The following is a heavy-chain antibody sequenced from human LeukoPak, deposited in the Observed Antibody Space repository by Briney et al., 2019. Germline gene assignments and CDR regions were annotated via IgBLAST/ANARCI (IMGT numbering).Heavy chain of an antibody. CDR2: IYYSGST. CDR1: GFTFDDYA. CDR3: ARDATGANWYFDL. V-gene: IGHV4-59*01. Sequence: LRLSCAASGFTFDDYAMHWIRQPPGKGLEWIGNIYYSGSTNYNSSLKSRVTISIDRSKNQFSLKLNSVTAADTAVYYCARDATGANWYFDLWGRGNLVTVSS. J-gene: IGHJ2*01. D-gene: IGHD2-15*01.